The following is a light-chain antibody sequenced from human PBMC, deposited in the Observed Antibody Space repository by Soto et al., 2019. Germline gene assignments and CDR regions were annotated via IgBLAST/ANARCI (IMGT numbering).Light chain of an antibody. CDR1: QIVSTY. J-gene: IGKJ3*01. Sequence: EIVLTQSPATLSLSPGERVTLSCRASQIVSTYLAWYQQKPGQAPRLLIYDASNRATGIPARFSGSGYGTDFTLTISSLEPEDFAVYYCQQRTNWLTFGPGTKVDIK. CDR2: DAS. CDR3: QQRTNWLT. V-gene: IGKV3-11*01.